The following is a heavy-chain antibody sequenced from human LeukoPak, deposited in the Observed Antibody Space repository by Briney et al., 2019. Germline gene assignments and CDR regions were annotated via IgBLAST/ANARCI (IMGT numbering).Heavy chain of an antibody. CDR2: IYTSGST. CDR3: AREGTSGGLNWLDP. J-gene: IGHJ5*02. CDR1: GGSLSSYY. V-gene: IGHV4-4*07. Sequence: PSETLSLTCTVSGGSLSSYYWSWIRQPAGKGLEWIGRIYTSGSTNYNPSLKSRVTMSVDTSKNQFSLRLSSVNAADTAVYFCAREGTSGGLNWLDPWGQGTLVTVSS. D-gene: IGHD3-10*01.